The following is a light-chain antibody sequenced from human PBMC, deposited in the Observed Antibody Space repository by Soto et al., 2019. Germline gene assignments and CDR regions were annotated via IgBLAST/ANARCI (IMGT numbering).Light chain of an antibody. Sequence: EIVMTQSPATLSVSPGEGTTLSCRASQSVRTKLAWYQQKAGQAPRLLIYGASTRATGVPDRFSGSGSGTEFTLTISSLQSEDFAVYYCQQYNNWPRTFGQGTKVDIK. CDR2: GAS. CDR1: QSVRTK. CDR3: QQYNNWPRT. J-gene: IGKJ1*01. V-gene: IGKV3-15*01.